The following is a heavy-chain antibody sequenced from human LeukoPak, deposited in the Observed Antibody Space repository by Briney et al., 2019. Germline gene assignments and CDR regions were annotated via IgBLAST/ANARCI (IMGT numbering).Heavy chain of an antibody. CDR2: IWYDGSNK. CDR1: GFTFSSYG. D-gene: IGHD2-15*01. V-gene: IGHV3-33*06. J-gene: IGHJ4*02. CDR3: AKDSEVGEVVAATPDY. Sequence: GRSLRLSCAASGFTFSSYGMHWVRQAPGKGLEWVAVIWYDGSNKYYADSVKGRFTISRDNSKNTLYLQMNSLRAEDTAVYYCAKDSEVGEVVAATPDYWGQGTLVTVSS.